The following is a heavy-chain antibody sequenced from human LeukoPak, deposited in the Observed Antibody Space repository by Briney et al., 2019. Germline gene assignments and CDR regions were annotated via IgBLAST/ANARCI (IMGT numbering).Heavy chain of an antibody. V-gene: IGHV3-74*01. J-gene: IGHJ5*02. Sequence: GGSLRLSCAASGIPFSSNWMHWVRQATGKGLVWVSGINNEGSYAVYADSVKGRFTISRDNAKNTLYLQMNTLRADDSAVYYCARGVSANWFDPWGQGTLVIVSS. CDR2: INNEGSYA. CDR1: GIPFSSNW. D-gene: IGHD3-10*01. CDR3: ARGVSANWFDP.